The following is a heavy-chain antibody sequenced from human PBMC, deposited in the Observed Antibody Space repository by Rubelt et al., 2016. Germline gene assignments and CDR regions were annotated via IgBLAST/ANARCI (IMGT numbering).Heavy chain of an antibody. CDR1: GFTFSDYY. Sequence: VQLVESGGGLVQPGGSLRLSCAASGFTFSDYYMSWIRQAPGKGLEWVSYISSSGSTIYYADSVKGRFTISRDNAKNSLYLQMNSLRAEDTAVYYCASGMYSSSWYLRPNDYWGQGTLVTVSS. J-gene: IGHJ4*02. CDR2: ISSSGSTI. CDR3: ASGMYSSSWYLRPNDY. V-gene: IGHV3-11*01. D-gene: IGHD6-13*01.